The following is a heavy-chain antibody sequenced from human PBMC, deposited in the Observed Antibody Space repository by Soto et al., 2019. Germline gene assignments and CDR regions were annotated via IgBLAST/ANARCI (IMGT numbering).Heavy chain of an antibody. J-gene: IGHJ6*02. D-gene: IGHD3-10*01. CDR2: ISSSSSTI. Sequence: GGSLRLSCAASGFTFSSYSMNWVRQAPGKGLEWVSYISSSSSTIYYADSVKGRFTISRDNAKNSLYLQMNSLRDEDTAVYYCASSRITMVRGAGGMAVWGQGTTVTVSS. V-gene: IGHV3-48*02. CDR3: ASSRITMVRGAGGMAV. CDR1: GFTFSSYS.